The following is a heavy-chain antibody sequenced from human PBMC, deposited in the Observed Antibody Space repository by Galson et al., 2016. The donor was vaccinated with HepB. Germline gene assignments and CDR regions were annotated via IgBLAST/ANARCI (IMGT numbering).Heavy chain of an antibody. CDR1: GFDFSFSDSA. J-gene: IGHJ4*02. V-gene: IGHV3-73*01. CDR2: IRSRPYSYAT. D-gene: IGHD5-12*01. Sequence: SLRLSCAASGFDFSFSDSAFHWVRQASGQGLEWLGRIRSRPYSYATEYLASLKGRFIISSDDSKNTAYLQMNSLKTDDTAVYYCTSLGHSGSGNFDYWGQGTLVTVSS. CDR3: TSLGHSGSGNFDY.